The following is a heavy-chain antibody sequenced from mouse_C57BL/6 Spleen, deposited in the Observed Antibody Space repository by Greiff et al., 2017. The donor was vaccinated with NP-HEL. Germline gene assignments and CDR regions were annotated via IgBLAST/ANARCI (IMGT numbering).Heavy chain of an antibody. D-gene: IGHD2-5*01. Sequence: VKLQQPGAELVKPGASVKLSCKASGYTFTSYWMHWVKQRPGRGLEWIGRIDPNSGGTKYNEKFKSKATLTVDKPSSTAYMQLSSLTSEDSAVYYCARRDYSNYDWFAYWGQGTLVTVSA. CDR1: GYTFTSYW. V-gene: IGHV1-72*01. CDR3: ARRDYSNYDWFAY. J-gene: IGHJ3*01. CDR2: IDPNSGGT.